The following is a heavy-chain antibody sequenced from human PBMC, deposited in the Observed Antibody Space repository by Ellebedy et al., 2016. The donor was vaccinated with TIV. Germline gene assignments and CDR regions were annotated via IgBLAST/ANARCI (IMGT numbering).Heavy chain of an antibody. CDR3: ARGPVLYNFDAFDI. Sequence: SETLSLTCTVSGYSITSGFYWGWIRQPPGKGLEWIASIYFSGTTYYTPSLKSRVTISADTSKNQFSLKLTSVTAPDTAVYYCARGPVLYNFDAFDIWGQGTMVTVAS. J-gene: IGHJ3*02. D-gene: IGHD1-1*01. V-gene: IGHV4-38-2*02. CDR2: IYFSGTT. CDR1: GYSITSGFY.